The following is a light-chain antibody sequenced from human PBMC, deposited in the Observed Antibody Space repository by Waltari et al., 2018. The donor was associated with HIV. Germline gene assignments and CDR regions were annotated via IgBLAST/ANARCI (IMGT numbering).Light chain of an antibody. Sequence: QSVLTQPPSVSGTPGHSVTISCSGSTSNIARHYVYWYQQLPETAPKLLIYRDNQRPSGVPDRFSGSKSGTSASLAINGLRSEDEADYYCAAWDDTLSGQGVFGGGTKLTVL. CDR3: AAWDDTLSGQGV. CDR2: RDN. J-gene: IGLJ2*01. V-gene: IGLV1-47*01. CDR1: TSNIARHY.